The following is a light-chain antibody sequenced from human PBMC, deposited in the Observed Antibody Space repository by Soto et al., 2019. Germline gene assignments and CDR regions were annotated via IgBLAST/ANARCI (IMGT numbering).Light chain of an antibody. CDR1: QSVSSTY. J-gene: IGKJ2*01. Sequence: EIVLTQSPGTLSLSPGERATLSCRASQSVSSTYLAWYQHKPGQAPRLLIYGASSRETGIPDTFSGSGSGTDFTLTISRLEPEDFAVYYCEQYDSSPYTFGQGTKVDI. CDR2: GAS. V-gene: IGKV3-20*01. CDR3: EQYDSSPYT.